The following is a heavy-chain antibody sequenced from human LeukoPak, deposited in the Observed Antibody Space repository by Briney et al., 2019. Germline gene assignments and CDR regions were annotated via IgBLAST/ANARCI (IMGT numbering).Heavy chain of an antibody. D-gene: IGHD3-22*01. Sequence: GGSLRLSCAASGFTYRRYWVSCLRHAPEKGVEWGANLKQDGSEKYYVDSVRGSFTSARENAKNSLYLQMNRLRAEDTAVYYCARYFDTYYYDSSGYDYWSQGTLVTASS. J-gene: IGHJ4*02. V-gene: IGHV3-7*01. CDR2: LKQDGSEK. CDR1: GFTYRRYW. CDR3: ARYFDTYYYDSSGYDY.